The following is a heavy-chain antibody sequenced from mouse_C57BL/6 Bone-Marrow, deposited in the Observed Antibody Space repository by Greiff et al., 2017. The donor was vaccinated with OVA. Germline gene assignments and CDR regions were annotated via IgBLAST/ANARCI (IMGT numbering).Heavy chain of an antibody. Sequence: VMLVESGAELARPGASVKLSCKASGYTFTSYGISWVQQRTGQGLEWIGEIYPRSGTTYYNEKLTGKATLTADKSSSTGYMELRSMTSEDAAIYICARSTTVVAGDYWGQGTTLTVSS. V-gene: IGHV1-81*01. CDR2: IYPRSGTT. CDR3: ARSTTVVAGDY. CDR1: GYTFTSYG. D-gene: IGHD1-1*01. J-gene: IGHJ2*01.